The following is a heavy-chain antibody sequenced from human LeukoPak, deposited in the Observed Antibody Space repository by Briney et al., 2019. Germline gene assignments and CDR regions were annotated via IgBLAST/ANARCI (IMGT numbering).Heavy chain of an antibody. CDR2: IYHSGST. Sequence: SSETLSLTCAVSGGSISSGGYSWSWIRQPPGKGLEWIGYIYHSGSTYYNPSLKSRVTISVDRSKNQFSLKLSSVTAADTAVYYCARGDGGFDPWGQGTLVTVS. J-gene: IGHJ5*02. CDR1: GGSISSGGYS. V-gene: IGHV4-30-2*01. D-gene: IGHD2-8*01. CDR3: ARGDGGFDP.